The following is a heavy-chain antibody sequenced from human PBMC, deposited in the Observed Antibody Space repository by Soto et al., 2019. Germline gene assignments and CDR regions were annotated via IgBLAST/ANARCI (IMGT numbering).Heavy chain of an antibody. CDR1: GGTFSSYA. J-gene: IGHJ6*02. Sequence: QVQLVQSGAEVKKPGSSVKVSCTASGGTFSSYAISWVRQAPGQGLEWMGGIIPIFSTTDYAQKFQGRVTITADESTSTAYMELSSLRSDDTAVYYCASDEGNSYGHYYYAMDVWGQGTTVTVSS. V-gene: IGHV1-69*01. D-gene: IGHD5-18*01. CDR2: IIPIFSTT. CDR3: ASDEGNSYGHYYYAMDV.